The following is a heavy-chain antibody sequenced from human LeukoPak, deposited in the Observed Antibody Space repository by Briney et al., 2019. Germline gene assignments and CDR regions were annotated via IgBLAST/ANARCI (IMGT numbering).Heavy chain of an antibody. V-gene: IGHV3-48*02. CDR3: ARVRGGGSCFDY. Sequence: GGSLRLSCAASGFTFSSYSMNWVRQAPGKGLGWVSYISSSSSTIYYADSVKGRFTISRDNAKDSLYLQMNSLRDEDTSVYYCARVRGGGSCFDYWGQGTLVTVSS. J-gene: IGHJ4*02. CDR2: ISSSSSTI. CDR1: GFTFSSYS. D-gene: IGHD2-15*01.